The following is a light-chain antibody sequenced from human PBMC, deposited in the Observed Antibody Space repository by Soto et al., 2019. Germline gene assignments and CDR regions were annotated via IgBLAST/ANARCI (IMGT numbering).Light chain of an antibody. CDR2: DAF. CDR1: QSVSSN. J-gene: IGKJ5*01. CDR3: QHYDSLPIT. V-gene: IGKV3D-15*01. Sequence: EIVMTHSAATLCVSPGERATLSCRASQSVSSNLAWYQQKPGQAPRLLIYDAFNRAAGIPARFSGSGSGTDFTLTISSLEPEDFAVFYCQHYDSLPITFGQGTRLEI.